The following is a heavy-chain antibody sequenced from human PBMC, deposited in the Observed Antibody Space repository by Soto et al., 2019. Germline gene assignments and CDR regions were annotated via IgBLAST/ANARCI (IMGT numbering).Heavy chain of an antibody. J-gene: IGHJ5*02. Sequence: GASVKVSCKASGYTFTSYGISWVRQAPGQGLEWMGWISAYNGNTNYAQKFQGRVTITADKSTSTAYMELSSLRSEDTAVYYCAPITVAGRSGGAWGQGTLVTVSS. V-gene: IGHV1-18*01. CDR1: GYTFTSYG. D-gene: IGHD6-19*01. CDR2: ISAYNGNT. CDR3: APITVAGRSGGA.